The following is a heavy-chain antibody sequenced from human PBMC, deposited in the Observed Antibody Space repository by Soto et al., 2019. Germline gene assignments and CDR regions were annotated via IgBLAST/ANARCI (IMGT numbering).Heavy chain of an antibody. CDR3: AREADILNWFDP. J-gene: IGHJ5*02. CDR2: ISSSSTI. Sequence: EVQLVESGGGLVQPGGSLRLSCAASGFTFSSYSMNWVRQAPGKGLEWVSYISSSSTIYYAASVKGRFTISRDNAKNSLYLQMNSLRAEDTAVYYCAREADILNWFDPWGQGTLVTVSS. V-gene: IGHV3-48*01. D-gene: IGHD3-9*01. CDR1: GFTFSSYS.